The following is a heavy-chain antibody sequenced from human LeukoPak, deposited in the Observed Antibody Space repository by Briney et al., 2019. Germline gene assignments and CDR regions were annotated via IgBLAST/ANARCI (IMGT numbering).Heavy chain of an antibody. V-gene: IGHV5-51*03. CDR2: IQPGYSDI. J-gene: IGHJ4*02. D-gene: IGHD3-22*01. Sequence: PGDSLKIPCKGSGYTFDKCWNAWARETRGKGLVWMGIIQPGYSDIRYSPSFQGQVTTSADKSIITADLQWSSLKASDTAMYYCARLDQYYYNGSGYWDYFDYWSEGTLVTVSS. CDR3: ARLDQYYYNGSGYWDYFDY. CDR1: GYTFDKCW.